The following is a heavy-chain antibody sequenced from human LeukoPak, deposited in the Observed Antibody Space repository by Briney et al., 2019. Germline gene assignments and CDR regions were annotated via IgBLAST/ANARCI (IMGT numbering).Heavy chain of an antibody. CDR1: GFTFSSYS. CDR2: ISSSSSYI. CDR3: ARTPSSHLWIDY. J-gene: IGHJ4*02. D-gene: IGHD5-12*01. V-gene: IGHV3-21*01. Sequence: GGSLRLSCAASGFTFSSYSMNWVRQAPGKGLEWVSSISSSSSYIYYADSVKGRFTISRDNAKNSLYLQMNSLRAEDTAVYYCARTPSSHLWIDYWGQGTLVTVSS.